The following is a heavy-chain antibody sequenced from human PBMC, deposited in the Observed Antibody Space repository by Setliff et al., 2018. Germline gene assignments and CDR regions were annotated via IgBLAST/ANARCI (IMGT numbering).Heavy chain of an antibody. Sequence: GASVKVSCKASGGTFSSYAISWVRQAPGQGLEWMGVIIPILGKANYAQKFQGRVTITADKSTSTAYMELSSLRSEDTAVYYCARRYCSGGCCLEYYYDGMDVWGQGTTVTVSS. V-gene: IGHV1-69*10. CDR1: GGTFSSYA. J-gene: IGHJ6*02. D-gene: IGHD2-15*01. CDR2: IIPILGKA. CDR3: ARRYCSGGCCLEYYYDGMDV.